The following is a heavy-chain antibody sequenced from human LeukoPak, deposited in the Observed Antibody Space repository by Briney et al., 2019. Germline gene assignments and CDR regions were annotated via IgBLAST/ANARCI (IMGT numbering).Heavy chain of an antibody. Sequence: QPGRSLRLSCAASGFTFSSYGMHWVRQAPGKGQEWVAVIWYDGSNKYYADSVKGRFTISRDNSKNTLYLQMNSLRAEDTAVYYCAKDTQLEAAMENWFDPWGQGTLVTVSS. CDR3: AKDTQLEAAMENWFDP. CDR1: GFTFSSYG. J-gene: IGHJ5*02. D-gene: IGHD5-18*01. V-gene: IGHV3-33*06. CDR2: IWYDGSNK.